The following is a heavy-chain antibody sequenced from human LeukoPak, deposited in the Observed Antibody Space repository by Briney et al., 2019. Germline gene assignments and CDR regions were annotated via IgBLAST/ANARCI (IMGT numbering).Heavy chain of an antibody. CDR1: GFTFSSYS. D-gene: IGHD3-10*01. V-gene: IGHV3-21*01. J-gene: IGHJ3*02. CDR2: ISSSSSYV. CDR3: ARDYGSGTLDAFDI. Sequence: SGGSLRLSCAASGFTFSSYSMNWVRQAPGKGLEWVSSISSSSSYVYYADSVKGRFTISRDNAKNSLYLQMNSLRAEDTAVYYCARDYGSGTLDAFDIWGQGTMVTVSS.